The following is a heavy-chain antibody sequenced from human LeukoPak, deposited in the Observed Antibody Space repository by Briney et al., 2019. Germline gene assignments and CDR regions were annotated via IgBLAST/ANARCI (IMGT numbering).Heavy chain of an antibody. J-gene: IGHJ4*02. CDR2: IYPGDSDT. V-gene: IGHV5-51*01. CDR3: ARNYYDSSGYYGYFDY. Sequence: GESLKISCKGSGYLFTNYWIGWVRQMPGKGLEWMGIIYPGDSDTRYSPSFQGQVTISADKSISTAYLQWSSLKASDTAMYYCARNYYDSSGYYGYFDYWGQGTLVTVSS. CDR1: GYLFTNYW. D-gene: IGHD3-22*01.